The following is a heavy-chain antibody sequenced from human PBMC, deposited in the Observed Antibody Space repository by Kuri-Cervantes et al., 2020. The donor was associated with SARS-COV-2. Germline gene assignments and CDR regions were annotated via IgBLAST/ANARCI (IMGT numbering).Heavy chain of an antibody. CDR3: ARDRIAPTGWDYYMDV. D-gene: IGHD2-15*01. CDR2: ISYDGSNK. V-gene: IGHV3-30*14. Sequence: GESLKISCAASGFPFSSYAMHWVRQAPGKGLEWVAVISYDGSNKYYADSVKGRFTISRDNSETTLYLQMNSLRAEDTAVYYCARDRIAPTGWDYYMDVWGKGTTVTVSS. J-gene: IGHJ6*03. CDR1: GFPFSSYA.